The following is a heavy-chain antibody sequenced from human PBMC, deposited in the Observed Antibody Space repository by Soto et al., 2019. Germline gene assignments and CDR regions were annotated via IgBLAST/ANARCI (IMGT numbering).Heavy chain of an antibody. V-gene: IGHV1-69*13. CDR1: GGTFSSYA. D-gene: IGHD2-2*02. CDR3: ARDLGRGYCSSTSCYRKFSGMDV. J-gene: IGHJ6*02. CDR2: IIPIFGTA. Sequence: ASVKVSCKASGGTFSSYAISWVRQAPGQGLEWMGGIIPIFGTANYAQKFQGRVTITADESTSTAYMELSSLRSEDTAVYYCARDLGRGYCSSTSCYRKFSGMDVWGQGTTVTVSS.